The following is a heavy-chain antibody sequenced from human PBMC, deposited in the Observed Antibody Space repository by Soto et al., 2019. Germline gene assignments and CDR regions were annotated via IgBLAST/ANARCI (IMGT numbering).Heavy chain of an antibody. Sequence: QVQLVESGGGVVQPGRSLRLSCAASGFTFSSYAMHWVRQAPGKGLEWVAVISYDGSNKYYADSVKGRFTISRDNSKNTLYLQMNSLRAEDTAVDYCASGAWGSSFLMDVWGQGTTVTVSS. D-gene: IGHD6-13*01. CDR1: GFTFSSYA. J-gene: IGHJ6*02. V-gene: IGHV3-30-3*01. CDR3: ASGAWGSSFLMDV. CDR2: ISYDGSNK.